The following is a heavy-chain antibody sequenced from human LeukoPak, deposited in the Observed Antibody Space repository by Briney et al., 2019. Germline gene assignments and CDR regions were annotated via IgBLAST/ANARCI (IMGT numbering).Heavy chain of an antibody. J-gene: IGHJ4*02. V-gene: IGHV4-4*07. CDR1: GGSISSYY. D-gene: IGHD3-10*01. Sequence: SETLSLTCTVSGGSISSYYWSWIRQPAGKGLEWIGRIYTSGSTNYNPSLKSRVTTSVDTSKNQFSLKLSSVTAADTAVYYCARAYGSGRDSYYFDYWGQGTLVTVSS. CDR3: ARAYGSGRDSYYFDY. CDR2: IYTSGST.